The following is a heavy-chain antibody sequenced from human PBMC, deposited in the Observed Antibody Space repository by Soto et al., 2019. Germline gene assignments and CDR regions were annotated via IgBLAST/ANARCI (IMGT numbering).Heavy chain of an antibody. J-gene: IGHJ4*02. CDR2: TYYRSRWYT. CDR1: GDSVSANIVA. D-gene: IGHD7-27*01. Sequence: KQSQTLSLTCAISGDSVSANIVAWNWIRQSPSRGLEWLGRTYYRSRWYTDYAISVKSRITITPDTSQNQFSLHLSSVTPEDAAVYYCARDWGASYFDYWGQGALVTVSS. V-gene: IGHV6-1*01. CDR3: ARDWGASYFDY.